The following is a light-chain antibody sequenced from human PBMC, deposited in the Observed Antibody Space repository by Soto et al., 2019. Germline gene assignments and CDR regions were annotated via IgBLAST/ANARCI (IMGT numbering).Light chain of an antibody. V-gene: IGKV1-5*01. J-gene: IGKJ5*01. CDR2: DAF. Sequence: DIQMTQSPSTLSASVGDRVTITCRASQSISNWLAWYQQKPGQAPKLLIYDAFSLESGVPSRFSGSGSGTDFTLTISSLQPDDFSTYYCQQSYSMPNTFGQGTRLEIK. CDR3: QQSYSMPNT. CDR1: QSISNW.